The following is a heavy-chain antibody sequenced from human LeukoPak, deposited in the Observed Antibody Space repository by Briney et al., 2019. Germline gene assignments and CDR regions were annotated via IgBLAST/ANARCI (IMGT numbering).Heavy chain of an antibody. CDR1: GFTFSSYS. Sequence: GGSLRLSCAASGFTFSSYSMNWVRQAPGKGLEWVSYISSSSTIYYADSVKGRFTISRDNAKNSLYLQMNSLRAEDTAVYYCASNHGSDYWGQGTLVTVSS. V-gene: IGHV3-48*04. CDR3: ASNHGSDY. D-gene: IGHD3-10*01. J-gene: IGHJ4*02. CDR2: ISSSSTI.